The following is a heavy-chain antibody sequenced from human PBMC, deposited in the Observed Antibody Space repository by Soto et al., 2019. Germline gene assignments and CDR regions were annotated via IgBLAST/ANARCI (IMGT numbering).Heavy chain of an antibody. CDR3: AREPRYYYDSGGYHNWFDP. V-gene: IGHV3-11*01. CDR1: GFTFGDYY. J-gene: IGHJ5*02. CDR2: ITGSGGSI. D-gene: IGHD3-22*01. Sequence: GGSLRLSCAASGFTFGDYYMNWIRKAPGKGLEWISHITGSGGSIYYADSVKGRFTISRDNAKNSLYLQMNSLRAEDTAVYYCAREPRYYYDSGGYHNWFDPWGPGTLVTVSS.